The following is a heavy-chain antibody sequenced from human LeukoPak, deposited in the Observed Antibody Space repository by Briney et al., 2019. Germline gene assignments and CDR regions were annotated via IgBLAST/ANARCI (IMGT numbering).Heavy chain of an antibody. Sequence: GGSLRLSCAASGFTFSSYSMNWVRQAPGKGLEWVSSISSSSSYIYYADSVKGRFTISRDNAKSSLYLQMNSLRAEDTAVYYCARAPGYCSGGSCFDYWGQGTLVTVSS. V-gene: IGHV3-21*01. CDR3: ARAPGYCSGGSCFDY. CDR1: GFTFSSYS. J-gene: IGHJ4*02. CDR2: ISSSSSYI. D-gene: IGHD2-15*01.